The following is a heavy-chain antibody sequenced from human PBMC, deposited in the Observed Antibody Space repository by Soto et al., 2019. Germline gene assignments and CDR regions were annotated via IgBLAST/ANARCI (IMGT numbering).Heavy chain of an antibody. J-gene: IGHJ5*02. CDR1: AGSITTSY. D-gene: IGHD3-10*01. Sequence: SETLSLTCTVSAGSITTSYLSWIRQPLGKALEWIGYISYRGSTNYNPSLKSRLTISIDTSKSQISLKLTSMTTADTAVYYCARVLRGVVNWFDPWGQGTLVTVSS. CDR3: ARVLRGVVNWFDP. CDR2: ISYRGST. V-gene: IGHV4-59*01.